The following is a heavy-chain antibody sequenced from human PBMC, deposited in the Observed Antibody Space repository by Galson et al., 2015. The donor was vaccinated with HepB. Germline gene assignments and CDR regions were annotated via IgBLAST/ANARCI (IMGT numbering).Heavy chain of an antibody. J-gene: IGHJ3*02. CDR2: ISFDGTAT. V-gene: IGHV3-33*08. CDR1: GFSFRSFG. Sequence: SLRLSCAASGFSFRSFGMHWVRQAPGKGLEWVAVISFDGTATHHIDSVKGRFTISRDNSKNTLYLQMNSLRHEDTAVYYCARGSDAFDIWGQGTMVTVSS. CDR3: ARGSDAFDI.